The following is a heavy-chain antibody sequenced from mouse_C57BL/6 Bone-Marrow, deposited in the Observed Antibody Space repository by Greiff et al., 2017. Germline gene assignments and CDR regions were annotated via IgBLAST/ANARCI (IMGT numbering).Heavy chain of an antibody. D-gene: IGHD1-1*01. Sequence: VQLKESGPVLVKPGASVKMSCKASGYTFTDYYMNWVKQSHGKSLEWIGVINPYNGGTSYNQKFKGKATLTVDKSSSTAYMELNSLTSEDSAVYYCARMGLRLFAYWGQGTLVTVSA. CDR3: ARMGLRLFAY. CDR1: GYTFTDYY. J-gene: IGHJ3*01. V-gene: IGHV1-19*01. CDR2: INPYNGGT.